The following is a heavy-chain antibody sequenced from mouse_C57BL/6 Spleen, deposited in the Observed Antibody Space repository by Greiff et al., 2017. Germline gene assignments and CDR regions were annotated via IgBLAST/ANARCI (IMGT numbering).Heavy chain of an antibody. D-gene: IGHD1-1*01. CDR2: INPSTGGT. J-gene: IGHJ4*01. CDR1: GYSFTGYY. V-gene: IGHV1-42*01. Sequence: VQLKESGPELVKPGASVKISCKASGYSFTGYYMNWVKQSPEKSLEWIGEINPSTGGTTYNQKFKAKATLTVDKSASTAYMQLKSLTSEDSAVYYCARGSDYGAMDYWGQGTSVTVSS. CDR3: ARGSDYGAMDY.